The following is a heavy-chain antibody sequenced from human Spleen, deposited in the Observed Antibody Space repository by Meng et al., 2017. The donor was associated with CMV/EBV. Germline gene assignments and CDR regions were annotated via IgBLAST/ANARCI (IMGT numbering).Heavy chain of an antibody. Sequence: GGSLRLSCQGSGYSFPKHWIAWVRQAPGKGLEWMGGFDPEDGETIYAQKFQGRVTMTEDTSTDTAYMELSSLRSEDTAVYYCATGEVGDYYDSSGYWRWGQGTLVTVSS. CDR3: ATGEVGDYYDSSGYWR. D-gene: IGHD3-22*01. CDR2: FDPEDGET. J-gene: IGHJ4*02. V-gene: IGHV1-24*01. CDR1: GYSFPKHW.